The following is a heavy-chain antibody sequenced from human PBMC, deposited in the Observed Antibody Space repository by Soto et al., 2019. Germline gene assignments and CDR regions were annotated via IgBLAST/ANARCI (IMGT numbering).Heavy chain of an antibody. V-gene: IGHV4-4*03. Sequence: PETLSLTCSVSGGSISSSNWWSWVRQPPGKGLEWIGEIYHSGSTNYNPSLKSRVTISVDKSKNQFSLKLSSVTAADTAVYYCARGGVVGATSLDYWGQGTLVTVSS. CDR3: ARGGVVGATSLDY. D-gene: IGHD1-26*01. CDR1: GGSISSSNW. J-gene: IGHJ4*02. CDR2: IYHSGST.